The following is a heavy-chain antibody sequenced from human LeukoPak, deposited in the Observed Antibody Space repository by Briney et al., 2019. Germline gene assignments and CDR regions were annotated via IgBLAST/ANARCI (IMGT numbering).Heavy chain of an antibody. CDR3: ARNRYLHPHYYGMDV. J-gene: IGHJ6*02. Sequence: GGSLRLSCAASGFTVSSNYMSWVRQAPVKGLEWVSVIYSGGSTYYADSVKGRFTIPRDNSKNTLYLQMNSLRAEDTAVYYCARNRYLHPHYYGMDVWGQGTTVTVSS. V-gene: IGHV3-66*01. CDR2: IYSGGST. CDR1: GFTVSSNY. D-gene: IGHD3-16*02.